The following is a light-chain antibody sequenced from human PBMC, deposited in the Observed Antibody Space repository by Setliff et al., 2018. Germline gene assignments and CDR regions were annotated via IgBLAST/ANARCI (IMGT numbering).Light chain of an antibody. V-gene: IGLV2-14*03. CDR3: SSYTSSSTYV. CDR2: DVS. J-gene: IGLJ1*01. Sequence: QSALTQPASVSGSPGQSITISCSGTSNDVGSYDFVSWYQQHPGKAPKLIIYDVSNRPSGVSDRFSGSKAGNTASLTISGLQAGDEADYYCSSYTSSSTYVFGTGDQGHRP. CDR1: SNDVGSYDF.